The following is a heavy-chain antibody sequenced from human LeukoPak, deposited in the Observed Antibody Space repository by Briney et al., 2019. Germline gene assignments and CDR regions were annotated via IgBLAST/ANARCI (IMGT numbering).Heavy chain of an antibody. CDR1: GGSISSGSYY. V-gene: IGHV4-61*10. J-gene: IGHJ3*02. CDR3: ARSTTGYSSSWYLGGGLDI. CDR2: INHSGST. D-gene: IGHD6-13*01. Sequence: SETLSLTCTVSGGSISSGSYYWSWIRQPAGKGLKWIGEINHSGSTNYNPSLKSRVTISVDTSKNQFSLKLSSVTAADTAVYYCARSTTGYSSSWYLGGGLDIWGQGTMVTVSS.